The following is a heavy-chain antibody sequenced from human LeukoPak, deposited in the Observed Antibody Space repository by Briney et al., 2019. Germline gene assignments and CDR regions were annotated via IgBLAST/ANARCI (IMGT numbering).Heavy chain of an antibody. Sequence: SETLSLTCAVSGGSVSTSYYWSWIRQPPGKGLEWIGYFYSGSTNYNPSLRSRVTISVDTSKNQFSLKLSSVTAADTAVYYCARLYSDSSGYYYFDYWGQGTLVTVSS. CDR1: GGSVSTSYY. CDR2: FYSGST. CDR3: ARLYSDSSGYYYFDY. J-gene: IGHJ4*02. D-gene: IGHD3-22*01. V-gene: IGHV4-59*02.